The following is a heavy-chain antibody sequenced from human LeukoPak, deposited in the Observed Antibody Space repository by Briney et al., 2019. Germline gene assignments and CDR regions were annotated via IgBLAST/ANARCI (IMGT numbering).Heavy chain of an antibody. CDR1: GFSSSSYW. CDR3: ARTSGSYFDY. Sequence: GGSLRLSCAASGFSSSSYWMSWVRQAPGKGLEWVADINQDGSEKYYVVSVKGRFTISRDNVKNSLYLQMNSLRAEDTAVYYCARTSGSYFDYWGQGTLLTVSS. V-gene: IGHV3-7*01. D-gene: IGHD1-26*01. CDR2: INQDGSEK. J-gene: IGHJ4*02.